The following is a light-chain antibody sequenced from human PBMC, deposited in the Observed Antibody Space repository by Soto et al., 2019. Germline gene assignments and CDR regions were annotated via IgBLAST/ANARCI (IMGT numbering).Light chain of an antibody. CDR2: GAS. J-gene: IGKJ1*01. V-gene: IGKV3-20*01. Sequence: EIVLTQSPGTLSLSPGERATLSCRASQSVSSSYLAWYQQKPGLAPRLLMYGASSRATGIPDRFIGSGSGTDFTLTISRLEPEDFAVYYCQQYGSSPWTFGQGTKVELK. CDR3: QQYGSSPWT. CDR1: QSVSSSY.